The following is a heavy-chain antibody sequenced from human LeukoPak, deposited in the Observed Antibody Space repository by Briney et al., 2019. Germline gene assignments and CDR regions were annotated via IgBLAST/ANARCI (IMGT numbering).Heavy chain of an antibody. V-gene: IGHV3-30*03. J-gene: IGHJ4*02. CDR2: ISYDGSNK. Sequence: GGSLRLSCAASGFTFSSYGMHWVRQAPGKGLEWVAVISYDGSNKYYADSVKGRITISRDNARKSLYLQMNSLRAEDTAVYYCARGSKNSGSTHDFDYWGQGTLVTVSS. D-gene: IGHD3-10*01. CDR1: GFTFSSYG. CDR3: ARGSKNSGSTHDFDY.